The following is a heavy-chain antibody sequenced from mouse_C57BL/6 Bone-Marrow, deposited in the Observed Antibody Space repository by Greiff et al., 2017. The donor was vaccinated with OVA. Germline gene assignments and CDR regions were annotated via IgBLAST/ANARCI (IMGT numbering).Heavy chain of an antibody. J-gene: IGHJ3*01. V-gene: IGHV1-64*01. CDR1: GYTFTSYW. Sequence: QVQLQQPGAELVKPGASVKLSCKASGYTFTSYWMHWVKQRPGQGLEWIGMINPNSGSTNYNEKLKSKATLTVDKSYSTAYMQLSILTSEDSAVYYCARLGYYGSSFWFAYWGQGTLVTVSA. CDR2: INPNSGST. CDR3: ARLGYYGSSFWFAY. D-gene: IGHD1-1*01.